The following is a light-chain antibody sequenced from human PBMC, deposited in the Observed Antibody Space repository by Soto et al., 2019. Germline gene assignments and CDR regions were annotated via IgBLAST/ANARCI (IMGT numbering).Light chain of an antibody. V-gene: IGKV1-27*01. CDR1: QGMSNY. J-gene: IGKJ1*01. Sequence: DIRMTQSPSSLSASVGDRVTITCRASQGMSNYLVWYQQRPGKDPKLLIYAASTLQSGVPSRFSGSGSGTDFTLTISSLQPEDVATYYCQKYNSAPWTFGQGTKVEIK. CDR2: AAS. CDR3: QKYNSAPWT.